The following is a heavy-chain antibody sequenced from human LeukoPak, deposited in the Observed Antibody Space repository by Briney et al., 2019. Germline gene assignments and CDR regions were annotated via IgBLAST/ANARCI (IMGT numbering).Heavy chain of an antibody. CDR2: ISYDGSNK. Sequence: GGSLRLSCAASGFTFSSYGIHWVRQAPGKGLGWVAVISYDGSNKYYADSVKGRFTISRDNSKNTLYLQMNSLRAEDTAVYYCAKDPHYGDYVNYFGYWGQGTLVTVSS. J-gene: IGHJ4*02. CDR1: GFTFSSYG. CDR3: AKDPHYGDYVNYFGY. D-gene: IGHD4-17*01. V-gene: IGHV3-30*18.